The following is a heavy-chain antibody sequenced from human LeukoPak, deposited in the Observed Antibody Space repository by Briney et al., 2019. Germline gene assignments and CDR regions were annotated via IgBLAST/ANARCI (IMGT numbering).Heavy chain of an antibody. V-gene: IGHV4-59*01. CDR1: GGSISSYY. CDR3: VRGVATNY. D-gene: IGHD2-8*01. CDR2: IYYSGST. J-gene: IGHJ4*02. Sequence: SETLSLTCTVSGGSISSYYWSWIRQPPGKGLEWIGYIYYSGSTNYNPSLKSRITISVDTSKNQFSMNLSSVTAADTAVYYCVRGVATNYWGQGTLVTVSS.